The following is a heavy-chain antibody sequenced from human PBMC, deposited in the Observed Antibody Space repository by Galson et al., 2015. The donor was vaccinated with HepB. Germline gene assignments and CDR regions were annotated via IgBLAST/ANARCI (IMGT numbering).Heavy chain of an antibody. CDR3: ARQAYYYDSSGYYFDY. D-gene: IGHD3-22*01. CDR2: IGTAGDT. V-gene: IGHV3-13*04. CDR1: GFTFSSYD. J-gene: IGHJ4*02. Sequence: SLRLSCAASGFTFSSYDMHWVRQATGKGLEWVSAIGTAGDTYYPGSVKGRFTISRENAKNSLYLQMNSLRAGDTAVYYCARQAYYYDSSGYYFDYWGQGTLVTVSS.